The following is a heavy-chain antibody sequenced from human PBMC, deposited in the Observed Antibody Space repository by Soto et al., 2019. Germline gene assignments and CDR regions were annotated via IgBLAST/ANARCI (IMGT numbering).Heavy chain of an antibody. V-gene: IGHV4-30-4*01. CDR2: ISYSGST. D-gene: IGHD2-15*01. J-gene: IGHJ4*02. CDR1: GGSVSSGNYY. CDR3: ATMGTPATGLYFFDY. Sequence: SETLSLTCTVSGGSVSSGNYYWSWIRQPPGKGLEWIGFISYSGSTYYSTSLKSRVTISVDTSKSQFSLNLSFVTAADTAVYYCATMGTPATGLYFFDYWGQGSLVTVSS.